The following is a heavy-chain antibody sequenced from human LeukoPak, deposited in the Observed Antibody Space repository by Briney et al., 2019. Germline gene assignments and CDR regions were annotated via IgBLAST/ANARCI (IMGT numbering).Heavy chain of an antibody. CDR3: AKEGPGGGGYFDD. J-gene: IGHJ4*02. CDR2: IGGSGDST. Sequence: GGSLRLSCAASGFTFSSYIMSWVRQAPGKGLEWVSLIGGSGDSTYYADSVKGRFTISRDNSKNTLYLRMNSLRADDTAVYYCAKEGPGGGGYFDDWSQGTLVTVSS. D-gene: IGHD3-16*01. V-gene: IGHV3-23*01. CDR1: GFTFSSYI.